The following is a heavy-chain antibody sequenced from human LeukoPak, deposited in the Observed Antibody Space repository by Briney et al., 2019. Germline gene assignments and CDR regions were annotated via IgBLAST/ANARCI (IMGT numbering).Heavy chain of an antibody. CDR1: GGSFSGYY. D-gene: IGHD3-22*01. V-gene: IGHV4-34*01. J-gene: IGHJ4*02. CDR3: ARLGYYDSSYDY. CDR2: INHSGST. Sequence: HSETLSLTCAVYGGSFSGYYWRWIHQPPGKGLEWIGEINHSGSTNYNPSLKSRVTISVDTSKNQFSLKLSSVTAADTAVYYCARLGYYDSSYDYWGQGTLVTVSS.